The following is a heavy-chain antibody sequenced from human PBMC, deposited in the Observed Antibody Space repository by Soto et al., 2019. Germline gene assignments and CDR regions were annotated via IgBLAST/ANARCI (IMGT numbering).Heavy chain of an antibody. CDR3: ARSGGSGNFYYYYYYMDV. CDR2: ISSSGSTI. V-gene: IGHV3-11*01. CDR1: GFTCSDYY. J-gene: IGHJ6*03. D-gene: IGHD3-10*01. Sequence: GGSLRLSCAASGFTCSDYYMSWIRQAPGKGLEWVSYISSSGSTIYYADSVKGRFTISRDNAKNSLYLQMNSLRAEDTAVYYCARSGGSGNFYYYYYYMDVWGKGTTVTVSS.